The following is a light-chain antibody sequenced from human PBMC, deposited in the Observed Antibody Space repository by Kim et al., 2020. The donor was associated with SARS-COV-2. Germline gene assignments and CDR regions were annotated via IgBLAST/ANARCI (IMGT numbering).Light chain of an antibody. Sequence: DIQLTQSPSFLSASVGDRVTITCRASQGISSYLAWYQQKPGKAPKLLIYAASTLQSGVPSRFSGSGSGTEFTLTISSLQPEDFATYYCQQLNSYPRTFGQGTPVDIK. CDR2: AAS. V-gene: IGKV1-9*01. CDR3: QQLNSYPRT. J-gene: IGKJ1*01. CDR1: QGISSY.